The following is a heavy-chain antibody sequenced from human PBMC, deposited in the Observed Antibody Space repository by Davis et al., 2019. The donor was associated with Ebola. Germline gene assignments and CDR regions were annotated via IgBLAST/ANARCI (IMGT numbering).Heavy chain of an antibody. Sequence: ASVKVSCKASGYTFTSYDINWVRQATGQGLEWMGWMNPNSGNTGYAQKFRGRVTMTRDTSISTAYMELSSLRSEDTAVYYCARGCIVATICAFDIWGQGTMVTVSS. J-gene: IGHJ3*02. CDR2: MNPNSGNT. CDR3: ARGCIVATICAFDI. D-gene: IGHD5-12*01. V-gene: IGHV1-8*01. CDR1: GYTFTSYD.